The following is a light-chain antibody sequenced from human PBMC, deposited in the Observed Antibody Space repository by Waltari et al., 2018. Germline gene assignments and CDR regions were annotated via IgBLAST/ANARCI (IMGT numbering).Light chain of an antibody. Sequence: DIQMTQSPSSLSASVRDRATIPCRASKGISNYLARYQQKPGKVPKLLIYAASTLQSGVPARFSGSGSGTDFTLTISSLQPEDVATYYCQKYNSALAFFGPGTKVDIK. CDR3: QKYNSALAF. CDR1: KGISNY. CDR2: AAS. V-gene: IGKV1-27*01. J-gene: IGKJ3*01.